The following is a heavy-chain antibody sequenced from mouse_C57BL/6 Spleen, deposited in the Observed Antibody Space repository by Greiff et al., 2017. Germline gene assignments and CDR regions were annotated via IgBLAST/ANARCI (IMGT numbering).Heavy chain of an antibody. Sequence: EVKVVESGGGLVKPGGSLKLSCAASGFTFSSYAMSWVRQTPEKRLEWVATISDGSSYTYYPDNVKGRFTISRDNATNNLYLQMSHLMSEDTAMYYCARDPGITTVVEGYFDVWGTGTTVTVSS. D-gene: IGHD1-1*01. CDR3: ARDPGITTVVEGYFDV. CDR2: ISDGSSYT. V-gene: IGHV5-4*03. J-gene: IGHJ1*03. CDR1: GFTFSSYA.